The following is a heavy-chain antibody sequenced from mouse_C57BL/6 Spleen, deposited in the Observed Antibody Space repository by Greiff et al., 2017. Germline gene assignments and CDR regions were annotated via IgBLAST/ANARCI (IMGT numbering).Heavy chain of an antibody. CDR3: ARGGFAY. CDR2: INPSTGGT. J-gene: IGHJ3*01. Sequence: EVQLQQSGPELVKPGASVKISCKASGYSFTGYYMNWVKQSPEQSLEWIGEINPSTGGTTYNQKFKAKATLTVDKTSSTAYMQLKSLTSEDSAVYYCARGGFAYWGQGTLVTVSA. CDR1: GYSFTGYY. V-gene: IGHV1-42*01.